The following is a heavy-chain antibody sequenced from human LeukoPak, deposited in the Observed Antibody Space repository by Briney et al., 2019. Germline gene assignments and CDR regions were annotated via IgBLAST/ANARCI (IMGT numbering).Heavy chain of an antibody. D-gene: IGHD6-13*01. Sequence: SETLSLTCTVSGGSISSGSYYWSWIRQPAGKGLEWIGRIYTSGSTNYNPSLKSRVTISVDTSKNQFSLKLSSVTAADTAVYYCARRGSAGGRCFDAWGQGTLVSVSS. CDR3: ARRGSAGGRCFDA. V-gene: IGHV4-61*02. CDR2: IYTSGST. CDR1: GGSISSGSYY. J-gene: IGHJ4*02.